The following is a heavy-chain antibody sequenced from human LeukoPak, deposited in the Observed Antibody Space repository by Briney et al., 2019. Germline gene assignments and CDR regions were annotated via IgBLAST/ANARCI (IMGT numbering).Heavy chain of an antibody. D-gene: IGHD5-18*01. V-gene: IGHV3-30*04. CDR2: ISYEGSNK. CDR3: ARGGGGYSYANY. Sequence: GRSLRLSCAASGFTFSSYAMHWVRHAPGKGLEWVSVISYEGSNKYYADSVKRRFTISRDNSKNTLYLQMNSLRAEDTAVYYCARGGGGYSYANYWGQGTLVTVSS. CDR1: GFTFSSYA. J-gene: IGHJ4*02.